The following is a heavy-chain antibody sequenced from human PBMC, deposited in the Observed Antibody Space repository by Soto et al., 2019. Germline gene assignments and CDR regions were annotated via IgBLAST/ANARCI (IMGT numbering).Heavy chain of an antibody. J-gene: IGHJ4*02. V-gene: IGHV3-15*01. CDR1: GFTLNDAW. CDR2: SKSNTDGGTR. D-gene: IGHD1-1*01. Sequence: EVQLVESGGGLVKPGGSLRLSCAASGFTLNDAWMSWVRQAPGKGLEWVGRSKSNTDGGTRDYAAPVKGRFTVSRADSKNTLYLQIDSLRTEATAIYYCTRDRMGDTGVQFDYWGQGTLVTVAS. CDR3: TRDRMGDTGVQFDY.